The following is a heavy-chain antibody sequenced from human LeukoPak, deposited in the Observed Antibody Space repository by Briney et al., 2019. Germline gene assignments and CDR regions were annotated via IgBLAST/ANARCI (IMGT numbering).Heavy chain of an antibody. V-gene: IGHV4-38-2*02. CDR3: ARHGSGWYEY. D-gene: IGHD6-19*01. CDR2: IYHSGST. J-gene: IGHJ4*02. CDR1: GYSISSGYY. Sequence: SETLSLTCTVSGYSISSGYYWGWIRQPPGKGLEWIGSIYHSGSTYYNPSLKSRVTISVDTSKNQFSLKLSSVTAADTSVYYCARHGSGWYEYWGQGTLVTVSS.